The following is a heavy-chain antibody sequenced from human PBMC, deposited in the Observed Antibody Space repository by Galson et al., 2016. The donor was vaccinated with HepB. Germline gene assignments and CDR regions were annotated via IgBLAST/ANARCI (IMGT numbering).Heavy chain of an antibody. J-gene: IGHJ6*02. D-gene: IGHD3-22*01. Sequence: SVKVSCKASGYTFISYAMHWVRQAPGQRLEWMGWINAGSGNTKYSQKFQGRVTITRDTSASTAYMEVSSLRSEDTAVYYCARGTVYYYDSSGYRSYYYYGMDVWGQGTTVTVSS. V-gene: IGHV1-3*01. CDR1: GYTFISYA. CDR3: ARGTVYYYDSSGYRSYYYYGMDV. CDR2: INAGSGNT.